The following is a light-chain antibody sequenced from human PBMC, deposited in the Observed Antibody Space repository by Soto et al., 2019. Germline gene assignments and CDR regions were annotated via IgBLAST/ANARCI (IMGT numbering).Light chain of an antibody. CDR3: SSYTGSSTYV. V-gene: IGLV2-14*03. Sequence: QSVLTQPASVSVSPGQSITISCTGTSSDVGYYNYVSWYQQHPGKAPKLMIYDVRNRPSGVSNRFSGSKSGNTASLTISGLQAEDEADYYCSSYTGSSTYVFGTGTKVTVL. J-gene: IGLJ1*01. CDR2: DVR. CDR1: SSDVGYYNY.